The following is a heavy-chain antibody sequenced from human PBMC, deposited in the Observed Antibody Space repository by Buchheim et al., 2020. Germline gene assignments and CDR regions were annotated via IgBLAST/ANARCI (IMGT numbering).Heavy chain of an antibody. Sequence: QVQLQESGPGLVKPSQTLSLTCTVSGGSISRXSYYWSWIRQPAGKGLEWIGRIYTSGSTTYNPSLKSRXTMSVHNTTHQLSLKLSSVTAADTAVYYCARGRIQLWYYGMDVWGQGTT. J-gene: IGHJ6*02. D-gene: IGHD5-18*01. V-gene: IGHV4-61*02. CDR1: GGSISRXSYY. CDR2: IYTSGST. CDR3: ARGRIQLWYYGMDV.